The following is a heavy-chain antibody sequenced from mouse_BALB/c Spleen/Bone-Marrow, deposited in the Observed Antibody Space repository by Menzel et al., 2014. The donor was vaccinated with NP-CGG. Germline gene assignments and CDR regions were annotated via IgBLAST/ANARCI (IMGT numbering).Heavy chain of an antibody. Sequence: VKLQESGAELVRPGASVKLSCKASGYTFTSYWMNWVKQRPGQGLEWIGMIDPSDSETHYNQMFKDKATLTVDKSSSTAYMQLSSLPSEDAAVYYGARAAMISPFACWGQGTLVTVSA. CDR2: IDPSDSET. J-gene: IGHJ3*01. V-gene: IGHV1-61*01. CDR1: GYTFTSYW. D-gene: IGHD2-4*01. CDR3: ARAAMISPFAC.